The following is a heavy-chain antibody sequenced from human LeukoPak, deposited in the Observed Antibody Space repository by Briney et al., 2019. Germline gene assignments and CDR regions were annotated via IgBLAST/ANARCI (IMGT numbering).Heavy chain of an antibody. CDR2: ISSNGGRT. Sequence: GSLRLSRRTSGFIFSNFAMNWVRQAPGKGLEWVSTISSNGGRTYYANSVKRRFSVSRDNSKNTLYLQMNTLRAEDTAIYYCVKRMGCSDFNCYAELDFWGQGTLVTVSS. V-gene: IGHV3-23*01. D-gene: IGHD5-12*01. J-gene: IGHJ4*02. CDR3: VKRMGCSDFNCYAELDF. CDR1: GFIFSNFA.